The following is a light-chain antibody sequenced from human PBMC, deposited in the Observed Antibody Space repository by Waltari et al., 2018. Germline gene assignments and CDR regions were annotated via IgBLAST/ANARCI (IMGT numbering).Light chain of an antibody. Sequence: EIVLTQSPGTLSLSPGERATLSCRASQSVSSSYLAWYQQKPGQAPRLLIYGASSRATGIPDRFSGSGSGTDFTLTISRLEPEDFAVYYCQQYISPPLTFGGGTKVEIK. CDR1: QSVSSSY. J-gene: IGKJ4*01. CDR2: GAS. CDR3: QQYISPPLT. V-gene: IGKV3-20*01.